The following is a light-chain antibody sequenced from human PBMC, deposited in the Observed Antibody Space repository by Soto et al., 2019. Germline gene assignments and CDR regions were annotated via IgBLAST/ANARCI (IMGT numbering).Light chain of an antibody. CDR1: SSDVGGYDF. CDR2: DVN. V-gene: IGLV2-14*03. J-gene: IGLJ2*01. Sequence: QSVLTKPASVSGSPGQSIAISCTGTSSDVGGYDFVSWHQQHPGKAPKLIIYDVNLWSSGVSNRFAGSKSRNTASLTISGLQAEDEADYYCSSYSGSSTLVVFGGGTKVTVL. CDR3: SSYSGSSTLVV.